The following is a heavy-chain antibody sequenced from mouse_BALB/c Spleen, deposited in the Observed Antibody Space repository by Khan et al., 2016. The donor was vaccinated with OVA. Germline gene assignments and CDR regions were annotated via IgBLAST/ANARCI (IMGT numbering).Heavy chain of an antibody. CDR2: INPSSGYT. J-gene: IGHJ2*01. V-gene: IGHV1-4*01. CDR3: AWTHER. Sequence: QMQLEESGAELARPGASVKMSCKASGYTFTSYTMNWVKQRPGQGLEWIGYINPSSGYTKYNQKFKDKATLTVDKSSSTAYMQLSSLTAEDSAVCYCAWTHERWGQGTTVTVSS. CDR1: GYTFTSYT.